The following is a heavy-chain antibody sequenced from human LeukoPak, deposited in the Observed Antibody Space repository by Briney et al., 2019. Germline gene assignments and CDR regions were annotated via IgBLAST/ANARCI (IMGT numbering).Heavy chain of an antibody. J-gene: IGHJ4*02. Sequence: GGSLRLSCAASGFTFSSYWMSWVRQAPGKGLEWVANIKQDGSEKYYVDSVKGRFTISRDNAKKSLYLQMNSLRAEDTAVYYCASIIAAAGSMYWGQGTLVPVSS. V-gene: IGHV3-7*01. CDR1: GFTFSSYW. CDR2: IKQDGSEK. CDR3: ASIIAAAGSMY. D-gene: IGHD6-13*01.